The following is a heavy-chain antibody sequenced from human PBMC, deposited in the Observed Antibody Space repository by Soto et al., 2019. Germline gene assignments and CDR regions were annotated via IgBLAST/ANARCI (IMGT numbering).Heavy chain of an antibody. V-gene: IGHV1-69*12. CDR3: ARDGIVLVPAAFYDYYGMDV. D-gene: IGHD2-2*01. Sequence: QVQLVQSGAEVKKPGSSVKVSCKASGGTFSSYAISWVRQAPGQGLEWMGGIIPIFGTANYAQKFQGRVTDTGDESTSTPYRQLGSLRAEDTAVYYCARDGIVLVPAAFYDYYGMDVWGQGTTVPVSS. CDR2: IIPIFGTA. J-gene: IGHJ6*02. CDR1: GGTFSSYA.